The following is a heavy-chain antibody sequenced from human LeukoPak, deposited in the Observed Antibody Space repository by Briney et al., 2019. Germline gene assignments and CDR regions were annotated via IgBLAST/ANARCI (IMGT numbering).Heavy chain of an antibody. CDR1: GGSISSYY. Sequence: SETLSLTCTVSGGSISSYYWSWIRQPPGKGLEWIGYIYYSGSTNYNPSLKSRVTISVDTSKNQFSLKLGSVTAADTAVYYCARVPYSSGWYDHFDYWGQGTLVTVSS. V-gene: IGHV4-59*01. CDR3: ARVPYSSGWYDHFDY. J-gene: IGHJ4*02. D-gene: IGHD6-19*01. CDR2: IYYSGST.